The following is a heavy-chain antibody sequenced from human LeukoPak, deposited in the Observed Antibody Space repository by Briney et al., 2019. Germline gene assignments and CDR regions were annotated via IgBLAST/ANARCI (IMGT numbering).Heavy chain of an antibody. V-gene: IGHV3-49*04. CDR1: GFTFGDYA. J-gene: IGHJ4*02. D-gene: IGHD2-15*01. Sequence: GRSLRLSCTASGFTFGDYAMTWVRRAPGKGLEWVGFIRSEIYGGTPEYAASVKGRFTISRDDSRGIAYLQMNSLKTEDTAVYYCTRDQTPYYWGQGTLVTVSS. CDR3: TRDQTPYY. CDR2: IRSEIYGGTP.